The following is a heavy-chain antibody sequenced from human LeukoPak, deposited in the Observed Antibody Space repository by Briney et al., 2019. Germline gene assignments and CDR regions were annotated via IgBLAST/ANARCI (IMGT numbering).Heavy chain of an antibody. J-gene: IGHJ4*02. CDR1: GFTFSSYS. CDR2: INSDGSST. V-gene: IGHV3-74*01. CDR3: AKSAYARGELFEY. D-gene: IGHD3-10*01. Sequence: QTGGSLRLSCAASGFTFSSYSMNWVRQAPGKGLVWVSRINSDGSSTSYADSVKGRFTISRDNAKNTLYLQMNSLRAEDTAVYYCAKSAYARGELFEYWGQGTLVTVSA.